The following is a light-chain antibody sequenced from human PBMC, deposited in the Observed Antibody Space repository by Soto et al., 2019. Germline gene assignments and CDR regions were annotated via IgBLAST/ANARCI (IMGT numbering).Light chain of an antibody. V-gene: IGKV1-8*01. CDR1: QGISND. J-gene: IGKJ5*01. Sequence: AIRMAQSPSSLSASTGDRVTITCRASQGISNDLAWFQQKPGKAPKLLIYVASTLQSGVPSRFSGSGSGTDFTLTISRLQSEDFATYYCQQYDSFSVTFGQGTRLEI. CDR3: QQYDSFSVT. CDR2: VAS.